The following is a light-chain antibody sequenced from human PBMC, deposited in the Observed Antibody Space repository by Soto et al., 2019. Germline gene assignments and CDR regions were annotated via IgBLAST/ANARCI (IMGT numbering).Light chain of an antibody. CDR2: AAS. V-gene: IGKV1-39*01. CDR1: QSISSY. J-gene: IGKJ3*01. CDR3: QQSYSTPVT. Sequence: DFQMTQSPSSPSASVGDRVTITCRASQSISSYLNWYQQKPGKAPKLLIYAASSLQSGVPSRFSGSGSGTDFTLTISSLQPEDFATYYCQQSYSTPVTFGPGTKVDIK.